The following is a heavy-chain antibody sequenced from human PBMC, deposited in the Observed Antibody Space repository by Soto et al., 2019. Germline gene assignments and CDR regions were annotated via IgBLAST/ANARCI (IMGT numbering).Heavy chain of an antibody. V-gene: IGHV1-69*13. CDR1: GGTFSSYA. D-gene: IGHD5-18*01. CDR3: ARLGVDTAMVPDDY. CDR2: IIAIFGTA. Sequence: SVKVSCKASGGTFSSYAISWVRQAPGQGLEWMGGIIAIFGTANYAQKFQGRVTITADESTSTAYMELSSLRSEDTAVYYCARLGVDTAMVPDDYWGQGTLVTVSS. J-gene: IGHJ4*02.